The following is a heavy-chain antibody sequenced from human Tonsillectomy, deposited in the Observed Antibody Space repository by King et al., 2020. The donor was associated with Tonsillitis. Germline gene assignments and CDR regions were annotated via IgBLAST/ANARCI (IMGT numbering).Heavy chain of an antibody. CDR1: GYTFTTYY. J-gene: IGHJ5*02. V-gene: IGHV1-46*01. Sequence: VQLVESGAEVKKPGASVKVSCKASGYTFTTYYMHWVRQAPGQGLEWMGMINPSGGSTSYAQKCQDRVTMTRETSPSIVYLDLSSLRSEDTAVYYCVRDRPFSSISCYGGSWFDPWGQGTLVTVSS. D-gene: IGHD2-2*01. CDR3: VRDRPFSSISCYGGSWFDP. CDR2: INPSGGST.